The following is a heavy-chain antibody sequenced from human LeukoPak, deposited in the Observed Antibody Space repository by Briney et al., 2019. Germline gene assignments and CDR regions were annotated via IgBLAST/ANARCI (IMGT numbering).Heavy chain of an antibody. D-gene: IGHD1/OR15-1a*01. V-gene: IGHV3-66*01. CDR2: LYSGGST. J-gene: IGHJ4*02. CDR1: GFTVSSNY. CDR3: ARGPMTVTTL. Sequence: PGGSLRLSCAVSGFTVSSNYMSWVRQAPGKGLEWVSVLYSGGSTYYADSVKGRFTISRDNAKNSVYLQMDTLRVEDTAVYYCARGPMTVTTLGGQGTLVTVSS.